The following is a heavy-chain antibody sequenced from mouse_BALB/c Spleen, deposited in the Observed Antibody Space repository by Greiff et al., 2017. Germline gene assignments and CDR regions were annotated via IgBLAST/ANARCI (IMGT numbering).Heavy chain of an antibody. CDR2: IYPGNVNT. J-gene: IGHJ4*01. CDR3: ARKLRRDYAMDD. Sequence: QVQLQQSGPELVKPGASVRISCKASGYTFTSYYIHWVKQRPGQGLEWIGWIYPGNVNTKYNEKFKGKATLTADKSSSTAYMQLSSLTSEDSAVYFCARKLRRDYAMDDWGQGTSVTVSS. V-gene: IGHV1S56*01. CDR1: GYTFTSYY.